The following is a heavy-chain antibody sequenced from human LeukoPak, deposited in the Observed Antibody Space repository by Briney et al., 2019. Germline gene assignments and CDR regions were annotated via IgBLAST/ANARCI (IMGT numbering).Heavy chain of an antibody. Sequence: PSETLSLTCTVSGGSISSSSYYWGWIRQPPGKGLEWIGSIYYSGSTYYNPSLKSRVTISVDTSKNQFSLKLSSVTAADTAVYYCANLFPFKVGATERLDDYWGQGTLVTVSS. CDR1: GGSISSSSYY. D-gene: IGHD1-26*01. CDR2: IYYSGST. CDR3: ANLFPFKVGATERLDDY. J-gene: IGHJ4*02. V-gene: IGHV4-39*01.